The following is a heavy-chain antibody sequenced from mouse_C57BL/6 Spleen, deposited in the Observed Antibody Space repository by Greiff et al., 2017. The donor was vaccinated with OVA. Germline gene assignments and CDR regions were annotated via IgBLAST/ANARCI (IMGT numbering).Heavy chain of an antibody. J-gene: IGHJ4*01. CDR2: ISSGSSTI. Sequence: EVKLQESGGGLVKPGGSLKLSCAASGFTFSDYGMHWVRQAPEKGLEWVAYISSGSSTIYYADTVKGRFTISRDNAKNTLFLQMTSLRSEDTAMYYCARWDYDYTDYYAMDYWGQGTSVTVSS. V-gene: IGHV5-17*01. D-gene: IGHD2-4*01. CDR3: ARWDYDYTDYYAMDY. CDR1: GFTFSDYG.